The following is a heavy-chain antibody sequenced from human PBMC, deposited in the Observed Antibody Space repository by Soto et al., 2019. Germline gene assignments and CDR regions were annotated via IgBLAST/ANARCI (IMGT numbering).Heavy chain of an antibody. CDR3: ARDSDWNDEVSWFDP. J-gene: IGHJ5*02. CDR1: GFTFSSCS. CDR2: ISSSSSTI. D-gene: IGHD1-1*01. V-gene: IGHV3-48*02. Sequence: EVQLVESGGGLVQPGGSLRLSCAASGFTFSSCSMNWVRQAPGKGLEWVSYISSSSSTIYYADSVKGRFTISRDNAKNSLYLQMNSLRDEDTAVYYCARDSDWNDEVSWFDPWGQGTLVTVSS.